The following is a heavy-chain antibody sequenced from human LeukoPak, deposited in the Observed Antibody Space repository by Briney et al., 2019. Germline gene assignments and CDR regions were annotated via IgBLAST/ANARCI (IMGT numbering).Heavy chain of an antibody. V-gene: IGHV5-51*01. CDR1: GYTFTSFW. J-gene: IGHJ4*02. Sequence: GESLKISCKGSGYTFTSFWIGWVRQMPGKGLEWMGIIYPGDSDSRYSPSFQGQVTISADKSISTAYLQLSSLKASDTAMYYCARRVGSGYGYVDNWGQGTLVTVSS. CDR3: ARRVGSGYGYVDN. D-gene: IGHD5-18*01. CDR2: IYPGDSDS.